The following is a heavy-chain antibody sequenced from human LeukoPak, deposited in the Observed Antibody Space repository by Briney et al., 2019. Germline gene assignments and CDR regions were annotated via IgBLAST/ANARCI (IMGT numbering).Heavy chain of an antibody. V-gene: IGHV3-23*01. Sequence: PGGSLRLSCAASGFTFSSYAVSWVRQAPGKGLEWVSAISGSGGSTYYADSVKGRFTISRDNSKNTLYLQMNSLRAEDTAVYYCAKDRDYVWGRDAFDIWGQGTMVTVSS. CDR2: ISGSGGST. J-gene: IGHJ3*02. CDR1: GFTFSSYA. CDR3: AKDRDYVWGRDAFDI. D-gene: IGHD3-16*01.